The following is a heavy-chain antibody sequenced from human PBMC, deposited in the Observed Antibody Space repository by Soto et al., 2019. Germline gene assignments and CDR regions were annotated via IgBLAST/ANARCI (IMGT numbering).Heavy chain of an antibody. J-gene: IGHJ4*02. V-gene: IGHV4-59*01. CDR1: GGSISSYY. CDR3: ARDSPPRYCSGGSCYGGISY. Sequence: NPSETLSLTCTVSGGSISSYYWSWIRQPPGKGLDCFCYFFYSGSTNFNPSFKSRVTISVDMSKNQFSLKLSSVTAADTAVYYCARDSPPRYCSGGSCYGGISYWGQGTLVTVSS. D-gene: IGHD2-15*01. CDR2: FFYSGST.